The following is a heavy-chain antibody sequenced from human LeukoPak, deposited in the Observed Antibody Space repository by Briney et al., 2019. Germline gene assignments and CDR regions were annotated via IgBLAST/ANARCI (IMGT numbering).Heavy chain of an antibody. J-gene: IGHJ4*02. CDR2: SHHSGHT. CDR1: GYSISSDY. V-gene: IGHV4-59*08. Sequence: PSETLSLTCTVSGYSISSDYWSWIRQPPGKGLEWIGYSHHSGHTNCNPSLKSRVTISVDTSKSQFSLTLSSVTAADTAVYYCARHGHDTGGYEAHFDYWGQGTLVTVSS. CDR3: ARHGHDTGGYEAHFDY. D-gene: IGHD3-22*01.